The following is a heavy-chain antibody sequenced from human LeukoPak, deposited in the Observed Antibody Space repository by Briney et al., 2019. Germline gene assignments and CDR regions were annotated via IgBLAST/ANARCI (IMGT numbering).Heavy chain of an antibody. Sequence: GGSLRLSCAASGFTFSSYAMSWVRQAPGKGLEWVSAISGSGGSTYYADSVKGRFAISRDNSKNTLYLQMNSLRAEDTAVYYCATSPYGSGSYYYFDYWGQGTLVTVSS. CDR1: GFTFSSYA. J-gene: IGHJ4*02. CDR2: ISGSGGST. V-gene: IGHV3-23*01. D-gene: IGHD3-10*01. CDR3: ATSPYGSGSYYYFDY.